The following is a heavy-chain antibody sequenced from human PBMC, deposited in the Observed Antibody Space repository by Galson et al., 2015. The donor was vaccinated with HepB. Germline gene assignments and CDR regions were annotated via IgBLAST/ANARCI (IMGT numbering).Heavy chain of an antibody. CDR1: GFTFSSYS. V-gene: IGHV3-21*01. D-gene: IGHD2-15*01. CDR3: ARGYQGLRGWYRWFDP. Sequence: SLRLSCAASGFTFSSYSMNWVRQAPGKGLEWVSSISSSSSYIYYADSVKGRFTISRDNAKNSLYLQMNSLRAEDTAVYYCARGYQGLRGWYRWFDPWGQGTLVTVSS. J-gene: IGHJ5*02. CDR2: ISSSSSYI.